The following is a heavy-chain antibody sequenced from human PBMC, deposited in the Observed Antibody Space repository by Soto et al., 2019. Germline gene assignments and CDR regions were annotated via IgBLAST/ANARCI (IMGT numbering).Heavy chain of an antibody. CDR1: VYTFTSHG. D-gene: IGHD3-3*01. J-gene: IGHJ6*02. V-gene: IGHV1-18*01. CDR2: ISAYNGNT. CDR3: AREAIFGVVISGYYYYYGMDV. Sequence: GASVKVSCKASVYTFTSHGISRVRQAPGQGLEGMGWISAYNGNTNYAQKLQGRVTMTTGTSTSTAYMEMRSLRSDDTAVYYCAREAIFGVVISGYYYYYGMDVWGQGTTVTVSS.